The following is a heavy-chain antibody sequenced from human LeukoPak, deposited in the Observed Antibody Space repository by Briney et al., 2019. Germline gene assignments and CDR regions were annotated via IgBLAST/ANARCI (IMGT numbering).Heavy chain of an antibody. Sequence: SETLSLTCAVYGGSFSGYYWSWIRQPPGKGLEWIGEINHSGSTNYNPSLKSRVTISVDTSKNQLSLKLSSVTAADTAVYYCARGIVVVPGEYYYYYYMDVWGKGTTVTVSS. V-gene: IGHV4-34*01. CDR2: INHSGST. D-gene: IGHD2-2*01. CDR3: ARGIVVVPGEYYYYYYMDV. J-gene: IGHJ6*03. CDR1: GGSFSGYY.